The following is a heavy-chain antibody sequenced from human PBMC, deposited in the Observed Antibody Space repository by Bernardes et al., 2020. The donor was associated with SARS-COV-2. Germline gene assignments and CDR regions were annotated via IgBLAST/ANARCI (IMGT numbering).Heavy chain of an antibody. D-gene: IGHD6-6*01. Sequence: SETLSLTCTVSGGSISSYYCSWIRQPPGKGLEWIGYIYYSGSTNYNPSLKSRVTISLDTSKNQFSLKLSSVTAADTAVYYCARDPVRSSSSGYFDYWGQGTLVTVSS. V-gene: IGHV4-59*01. J-gene: IGHJ4*02. CDR3: ARDPVRSSSSGYFDY. CDR2: IYYSGST. CDR1: GGSISSYY.